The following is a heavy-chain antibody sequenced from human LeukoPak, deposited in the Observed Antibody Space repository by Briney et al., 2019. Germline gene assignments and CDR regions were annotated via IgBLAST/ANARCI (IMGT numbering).Heavy chain of an antibody. V-gene: IGHV3-33*01. J-gene: IGHJ4*02. CDR3: ARDIRGRDGYDCMDY. Sequence: PGGSLRLSCAASGFTFSSYGMHWVRQAPGKGLEWVAVIWYDGSNKYYADSVKGRFTISRDNSKNTLYLQMNSLRAEDTAVYYCARDIRGRDGYDCMDYWGQGTLVTVSS. D-gene: IGHD5-24*01. CDR1: GFTFSSYG. CDR2: IWYDGSNK.